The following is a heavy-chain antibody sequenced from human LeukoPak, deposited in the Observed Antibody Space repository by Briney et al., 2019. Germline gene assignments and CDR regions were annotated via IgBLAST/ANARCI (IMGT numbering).Heavy chain of an antibody. CDR2: ISAYNGNT. CDR3: ARDLELGLVVVVAATVLPLDY. J-gene: IGHJ4*02. CDR1: GYTFTSYG. D-gene: IGHD2-15*01. Sequence: ASVKVSCKASGYTFTSYGISWVRQAPGQGLEWMGWISAYNGNTNYAQKLQGRVTMTTDTSTSTAYMELRSLRSDDTAVYYCARDLELGLVVVVAATVLPLDYWGQGTLVTVSS. V-gene: IGHV1-18*01.